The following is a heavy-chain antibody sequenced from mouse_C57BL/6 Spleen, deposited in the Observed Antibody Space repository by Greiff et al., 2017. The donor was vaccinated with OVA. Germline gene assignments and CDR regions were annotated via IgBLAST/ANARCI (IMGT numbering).Heavy chain of an antibody. Sequence: QVQLQQSGAELMKPGASVKLSCKATGYTFTGYWIEWVKQRPGHGLEWIGEILPGSGSTNYNEKFKGKATFTADTSSNTAYMQLSSLTTEDSAIYYCARALRRGASFYYAMDYWGQGTSVTVSS. J-gene: IGHJ4*01. CDR1: GYTFTGYW. CDR3: ARALRRGASFYYAMDY. V-gene: IGHV1-9*01. CDR2: ILPGSGST. D-gene: IGHD2-12*01.